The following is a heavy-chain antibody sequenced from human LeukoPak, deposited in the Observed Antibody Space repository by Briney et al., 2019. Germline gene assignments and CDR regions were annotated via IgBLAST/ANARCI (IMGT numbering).Heavy chain of an antibody. J-gene: IGHJ3*02. Sequence: GGSLRLSCAASGFIFNDYAMYWVRQASGKGLEWVSGINWNSGGIGYADSVRGRFTISRDNAKKSLYLQMNSLRAEDTAFYYCTKDKGLGELSFTFHIWGQGTMVAVSS. CDR2: INWNSGGI. CDR1: GFIFNDYA. V-gene: IGHV3-9*01. D-gene: IGHD3-10*01. CDR3: TKDKGLGELSFTFHI.